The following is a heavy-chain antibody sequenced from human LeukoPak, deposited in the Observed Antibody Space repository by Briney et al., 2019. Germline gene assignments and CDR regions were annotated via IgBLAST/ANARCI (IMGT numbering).Heavy chain of an antibody. Sequence: GGSLRLSCAASGFTFSSYAMSWVRQAPGKGLEWVSGISASADSTYYADSVKGRFTISRDNSKNTMYLQMNSLRAEDTALYYCAKGHCSGGSCSIVPDYWGQGTLVTVSS. J-gene: IGHJ4*02. CDR1: GFTFSSYA. CDR2: ISASADST. CDR3: AKGHCSGGSCSIVPDY. V-gene: IGHV3-23*01. D-gene: IGHD2-15*01.